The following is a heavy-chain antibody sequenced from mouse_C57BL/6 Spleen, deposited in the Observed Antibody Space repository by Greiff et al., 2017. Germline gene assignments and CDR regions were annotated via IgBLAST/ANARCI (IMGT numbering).Heavy chain of an antibody. V-gene: IGHV1-72*01. J-gene: IGHJ4*01. CDR3: AREGYYDYGLGRGYAMDY. CDR2: IDPNSGGT. CDR1: GYTFTSYW. D-gene: IGHD2-4*01. Sequence: QVQLQQPGAELVKPGASVKLSCKASGYTFTSYWMHWVKQRPGRGLEWIGRIDPNSGGTKYNEKFKSKATLTVDKPSSTAYMQLSSLTFEDSAVYYGAREGYYDYGLGRGYAMDYWGQGTSVTVSS.